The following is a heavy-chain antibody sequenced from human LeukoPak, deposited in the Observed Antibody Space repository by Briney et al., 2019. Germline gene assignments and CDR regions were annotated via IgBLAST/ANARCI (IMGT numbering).Heavy chain of an antibody. Sequence: PSETLSLTCTVSGGSISSYYWSWIRQPPGKGLEWIGYIYYSGSTNYNPSLKSRVTISVDTSKNQFSLKLSSVTAADTAVYYCAGVATSTYYYDSSGYYVGNWFDPWGQGTLVTVSS. CDR2: IYYSGST. CDR3: AGVATSTYYYDSSGYYVGNWFDP. CDR1: GGSISSYY. J-gene: IGHJ5*02. D-gene: IGHD3-22*01. V-gene: IGHV4-59*01.